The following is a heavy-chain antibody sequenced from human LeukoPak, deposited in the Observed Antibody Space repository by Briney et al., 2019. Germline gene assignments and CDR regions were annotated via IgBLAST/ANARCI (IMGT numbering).Heavy chain of an antibody. CDR1: GGSISSGGYY. V-gene: IGHV4-31*03. D-gene: IGHD3-22*01. Sequence: SETLSLTCTVSGGSISSGGYYWSWIRQHPGKGLEWIGYIYYSGSTYYNPSLKSRVTISVDTSKNQFSLKLSSVTAADTAVYYCARGLNYYDSSGYSHDAFDIWGQGTMVTVS. CDR3: ARGLNYYDSSGYSHDAFDI. J-gene: IGHJ3*02. CDR2: IYYSGST.